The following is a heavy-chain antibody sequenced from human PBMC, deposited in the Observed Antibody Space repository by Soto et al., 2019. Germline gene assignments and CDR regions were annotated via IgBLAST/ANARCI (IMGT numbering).Heavy chain of an antibody. D-gene: IGHD6-19*01. J-gene: IGHJ6*02. V-gene: IGHV3-33*01. CDR2: IWYDGSNR. CDR3: ARDLIPVAGSDNFYGMDV. Sequence: QEQLVESGGGVVQPGRSLRLSCAASGFSFSNYGMQWVRQAPGKGLEWVAFIWYDGSNRYYAESVKGRFTITRDNPKKTVYLQMNSLRAEDTAVYFCARDLIPVAGSDNFYGMDVWGQGTTVTVSS. CDR1: GFSFSNYG.